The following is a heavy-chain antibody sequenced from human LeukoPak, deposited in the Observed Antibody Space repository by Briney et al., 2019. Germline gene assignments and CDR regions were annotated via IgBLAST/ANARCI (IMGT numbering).Heavy chain of an antibody. CDR2: FDPEEGET. Sequence: ASVKVSCKVSGYTLTELSMHWVRQAPGKGLEWMGGFDPEEGETIYAQKFQGRVTMTEDTSTDTAYMELSSVRSEDTAVYYCATPLRFLEWYDAFDIWGQGTMVTVSS. V-gene: IGHV1-24*01. CDR1: GYTLTELS. D-gene: IGHD3-3*01. CDR3: ATPLRFLEWYDAFDI. J-gene: IGHJ3*02.